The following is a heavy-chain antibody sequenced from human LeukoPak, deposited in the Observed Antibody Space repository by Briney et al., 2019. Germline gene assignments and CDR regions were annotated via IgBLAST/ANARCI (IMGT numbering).Heavy chain of an antibody. CDR3: AKGIYSSGWSYFDY. CDR1: GFTFSNSA. J-gene: IGHJ4*01. V-gene: IGHV3-23*01. D-gene: IGHD6-19*01. Sequence: GGSLRLSCAASGFTFSNSAMSWVRQAPGKGLEWVSPLSGSGITTYYADSVKGRFTISRDNSKNTLYLQMNSLRAEDTAVYYCAKGIYSSGWSYFDYWGHGTLVTVSS. CDR2: LSGSGITT.